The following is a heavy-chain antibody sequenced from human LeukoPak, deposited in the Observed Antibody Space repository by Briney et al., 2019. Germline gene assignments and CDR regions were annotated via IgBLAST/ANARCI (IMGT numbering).Heavy chain of an antibody. CDR3: ARELLWFGDPAGAFDI. Sequence: PSETLSLTCTVSGGSISSYYWSWIRQPPGKGLEWIGYIYYSGSTNYNPSLKSRVTISVDTSKNQFSLKLSPVTAADTAVYYCARELLWFGDPAGAFDIWGQGTMVTVSS. D-gene: IGHD3-10*01. V-gene: IGHV4-59*01. J-gene: IGHJ3*02. CDR2: IYYSGST. CDR1: GGSISSYY.